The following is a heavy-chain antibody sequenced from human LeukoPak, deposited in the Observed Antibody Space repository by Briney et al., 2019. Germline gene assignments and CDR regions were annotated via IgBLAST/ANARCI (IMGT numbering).Heavy chain of an antibody. J-gene: IGHJ6*03. V-gene: IGHV3-21*04. CDR1: GFTFNSYS. D-gene: IGHD3-10*01. CDR3: ARNSGAGYYFYMDV. Sequence: GGSLRLSCAASGFTFNSYSLNWVRQAPGKGLEWVSSISSSSSYIYYADSVKGRFTISRDDAKNSLYLQMNSLRAEDTALYYCARNSGAGYYFYMDVWGKGTAVTVSS. CDR2: ISSSSSYI.